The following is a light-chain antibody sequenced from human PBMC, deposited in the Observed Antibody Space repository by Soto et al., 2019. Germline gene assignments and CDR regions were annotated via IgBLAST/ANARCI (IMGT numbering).Light chain of an antibody. CDR3: QQYFGSLYT. CDR1: QSISSTY. CDR2: AAS. Sequence: SVLTQSPGTLSLFPGEGATLSCRTSQSISSTYLAWYQQRPGQAPRLLIYAASSRATGIPDRFSGSGSGTDFTRTISRLEPEDFAVYYCQQYFGSLYTFGQGTKLEIK. V-gene: IGKV3-20*01. J-gene: IGKJ2*01.